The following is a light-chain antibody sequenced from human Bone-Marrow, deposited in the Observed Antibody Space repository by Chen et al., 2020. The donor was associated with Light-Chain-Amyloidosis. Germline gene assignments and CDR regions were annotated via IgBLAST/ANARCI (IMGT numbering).Light chain of an antibody. J-gene: IGKJ5*01. V-gene: IGKV1-39*01. CDR1: QSISRF. Sequence: DIQLTLPPSSLSASVGDRVTISCRASQSISRFLNWYQQKPGRAPKLLIHTISSLQGGAPSRFSSSGSGTEFTRTINSLQPEDFATYYCQQSYTTPGTFGQGTRLETK. CDR3: QQSYTTPGT. CDR2: TIS.